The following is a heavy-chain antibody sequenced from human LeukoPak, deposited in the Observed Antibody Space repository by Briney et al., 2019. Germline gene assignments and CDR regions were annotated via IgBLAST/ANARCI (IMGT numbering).Heavy chain of an antibody. CDR3: ARGIQTGVDWFDP. D-gene: IGHD1-14*01. V-gene: IGHV3-7*01. J-gene: IGHJ5*02. Sequence: PGRSLSLSCAASGFTFSSYWMTWVRQAPGKGPEWVANIKQDGSDKYYVDSVKGRFTISRDNAKNSLYLQMNSLRAEDTAVYYCARGIQTGVDWFDPWGQGTLVTVSS. CDR1: GFTFSSYW. CDR2: IKQDGSDK.